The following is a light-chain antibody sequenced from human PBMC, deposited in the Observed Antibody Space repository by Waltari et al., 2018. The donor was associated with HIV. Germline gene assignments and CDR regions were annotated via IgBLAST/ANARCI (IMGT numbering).Light chain of an antibody. CDR1: SSDVGRYDY. Sequence: QSALTQPPSASGSLGQSVTISCTGSSSDVGRYDYVLWYQQHPGKAPKLLIFEVNKRPSGVPDRFSGSKSGNTASLTVSGLQAEDEAEYSCSSYAGINPVIFGGGTTLTVL. CDR2: EVN. J-gene: IGLJ2*01. V-gene: IGLV2-8*01. CDR3: SSYAGINPVI.